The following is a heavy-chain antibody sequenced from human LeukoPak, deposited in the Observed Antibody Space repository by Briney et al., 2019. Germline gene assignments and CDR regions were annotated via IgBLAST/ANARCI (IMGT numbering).Heavy chain of an antibody. V-gene: IGHV1-69*13. J-gene: IGHJ6*02. D-gene: IGHD2-2*01. CDR1: GGTFSSYA. Sequence: ASVKVSCKASGGTFSSYAISWVRQAPGQGLEWTGGIIPIFGTANYAQKFQGRVTITADESTSTAYMELSSLRSEDTAVYYCATPHPKYCSSTSCEYYYYYGMDVWGQGTTVTVSS. CDR3: ATPHPKYCSSTSCEYYYYYGMDV. CDR2: IIPIFGTA.